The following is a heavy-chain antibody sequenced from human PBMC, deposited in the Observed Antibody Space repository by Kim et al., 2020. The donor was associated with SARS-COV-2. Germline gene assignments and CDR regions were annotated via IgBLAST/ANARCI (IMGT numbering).Heavy chain of an antibody. Sequence: ASVKVSCKVSGYTLTELFMHWVRQAPGKGLEWMGGFDPEDGETIYAQQFQGRVTMTEDTSTDTAYMELSSLRSEDTAVYYCATSITIFGGFDPWGQGTLVTVSS. D-gene: IGHD3-3*01. CDR3: ATSITIFGGFDP. CDR1: GYTLTELF. J-gene: IGHJ5*02. V-gene: IGHV1-24*01. CDR2: FDPEDGET.